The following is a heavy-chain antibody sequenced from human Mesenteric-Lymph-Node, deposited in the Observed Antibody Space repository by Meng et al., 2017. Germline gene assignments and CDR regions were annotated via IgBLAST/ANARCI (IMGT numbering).Heavy chain of an antibody. CDR3: VRHGGKYFDS. CDR1: CGSISSSFY. Sequence: QGQLQESGPGLVEPSGTLSLTSTVSCGSISSSFYWSWVRQSPGKGLEWIGQIYLAGSPNYNPSLESRVTISVDKSKNQFSLRLTSVTAADTAIFYCVRHGGKYFDSWGQGTLVTVSS. CDR2: IYLAGSP. D-gene: IGHD2-15*01. J-gene: IGHJ4*02. V-gene: IGHV4-4*02.